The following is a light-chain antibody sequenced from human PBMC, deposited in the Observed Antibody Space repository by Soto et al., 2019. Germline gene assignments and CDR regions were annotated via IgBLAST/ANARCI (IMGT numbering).Light chain of an antibody. CDR1: QTIGDND. J-gene: IGKJ2*02. Sequence: EIVLTQSPDTLSLSPGERGTLSCRASQTIGDNDLAWYQQKPGQAPRLLIYGASSRATGIPDRFSGSGSGTDFTLTISSLEPEDFAVYYCQQRGKWPSTFGPGTKVEMK. CDR3: QQRGKWPST. V-gene: IGKV3D-20*02. CDR2: GAS.